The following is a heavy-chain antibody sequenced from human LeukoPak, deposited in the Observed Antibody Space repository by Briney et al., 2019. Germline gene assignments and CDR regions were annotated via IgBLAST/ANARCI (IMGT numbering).Heavy chain of an antibody. J-gene: IGHJ4*02. CDR1: GFTFSSYS. Sequence: GGSLRLSCAASGFTFSSYSMNWVRQAPGKGPEWVSSISSSSSYIYYADSVKGRFTISRDNAKNSLYLQMNSLRAEDTAVYYCARDLSYSNSFDYWGQGTLVTVSS. CDR3: ARDLSYSNSFDY. CDR2: ISSSSSYI. D-gene: IGHD4-11*01. V-gene: IGHV3-21*01.